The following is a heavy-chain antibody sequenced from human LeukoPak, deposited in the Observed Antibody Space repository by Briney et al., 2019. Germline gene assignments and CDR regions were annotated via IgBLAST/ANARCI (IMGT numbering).Heavy chain of an antibody. J-gene: IGHJ4*02. CDR2: IYYSGST. D-gene: IGHD6-13*01. CDR1: GVSISSSSYY. Sequence: SETLSLTCTVSGVSISSSSYYWGWLRQPPGKGLGWIGSIYYSGSTYYNPSLNSRVTISVDTSKNQFSLKLSSVTAADTAVYYCARVESRYSSSWYPPVGFFDYWGQGTLVTVSS. V-gene: IGHV4-39*07. CDR3: ARVESRYSSSWYPPVGFFDY.